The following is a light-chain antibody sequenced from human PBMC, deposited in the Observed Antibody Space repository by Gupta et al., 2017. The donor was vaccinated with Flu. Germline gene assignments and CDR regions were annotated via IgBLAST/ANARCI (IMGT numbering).Light chain of an antibody. CDR1: QSSGTY. CDR2: AAS. J-gene: IGKJ1*01. Sequence: DRVTITGRASQSSGTYVNWYQQTPGKAPKLLIYAASFLQSGGPSRSSGSGSGTDFTLTISSLQPEDSATYYCQQTFTTPQTFGQGTKVEI. V-gene: IGKV1-39*01. CDR3: QQTFTTPQT.